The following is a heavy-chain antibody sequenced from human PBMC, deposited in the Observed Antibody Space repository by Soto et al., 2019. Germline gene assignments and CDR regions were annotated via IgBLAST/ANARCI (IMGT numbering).Heavy chain of an antibody. Sequence: QVQLVQSGAEVKKPGASVKVSCQASGYTFTSNFIHWVRQAPGQGLEWMGEINPRAGSTTYAQKFQGRLTVTRDTSTSTVYVNLSSLTSDDTAVYYCTRLRLLKGAFDVWGQGTMVTVSS. CDR3: TRLRLLKGAFDV. J-gene: IGHJ3*01. V-gene: IGHV1-46*03. CDR2: INPRAGST. CDR1: GYTFTSNF.